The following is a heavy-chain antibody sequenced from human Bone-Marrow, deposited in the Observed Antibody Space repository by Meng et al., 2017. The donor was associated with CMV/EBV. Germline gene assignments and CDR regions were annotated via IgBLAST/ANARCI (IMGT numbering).Heavy chain of an antibody. CDR2: ISGSGSTI. J-gene: IGHJ4*02. V-gene: IGHV3-23*01. Sequence: GESLKISCAASGFTFSSYAMSWVRQAPGKGLEWVSAISGSGSTIYYADSVKGRFTISRDNAKNSLYLQMNSLRAEDTAVYYCASDYYDSSGYPNWGQGTLVTVSS. CDR1: GFTFSSYA. CDR3: ASDYYDSSGYPN. D-gene: IGHD3-22*01.